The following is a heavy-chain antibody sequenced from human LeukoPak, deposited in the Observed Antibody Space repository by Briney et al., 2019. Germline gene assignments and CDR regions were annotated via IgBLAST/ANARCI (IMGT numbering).Heavy chain of an antibody. CDR3: ARDIYYGDYGDY. Sequence: ASVKVSCKASGYTFTSYGISWVRQAPGQGLEWMGWINPNSGGTNYAQKFQGRVTMTRDTSISTAYMELSRLRSDDTAAYYCARDIYYGDYGDYWGQGTLVTVSS. CDR2: INPNSGGT. J-gene: IGHJ4*02. D-gene: IGHD4-17*01. V-gene: IGHV1-2*02. CDR1: GYTFTSYG.